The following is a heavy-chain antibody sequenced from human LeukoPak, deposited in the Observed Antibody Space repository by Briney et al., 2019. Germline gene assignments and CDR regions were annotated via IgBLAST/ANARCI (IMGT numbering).Heavy chain of an antibody. CDR2: ISAYNGNT. CDR1: GYTFTSYG. V-gene: IGHV1-18*01. J-gene: IGHJ4*02. D-gene: IGHD3-22*01. Sequence: GASVKVSCKASGYTFTSYGISWVRQAPGQGLEWMGWISAYNGNTNYAQKLQGRVTMTTDTSTSTAYMELRSLRSDDTAVYYCAIVRSPPRAMIVVVIDYWGQGTLVTVSS. CDR3: AIVRSPPRAMIVVVIDY.